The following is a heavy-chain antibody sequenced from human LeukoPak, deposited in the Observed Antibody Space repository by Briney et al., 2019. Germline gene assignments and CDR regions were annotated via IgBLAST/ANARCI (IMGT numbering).Heavy chain of an antibody. J-gene: IGHJ4*02. CDR1: GFTFSSYA. Sequence: GGSLRLSCAASGFTFSSYAMSWVRQAPGKGLEWVPAISGSGGSTYYADSVKGRFTISRDNSKNTLYLQMNSLRAEDTAVYYCAKDLYYYDSSGYYPFDYWGQGTLVTVSS. CDR3: AKDLYYYDSSGYYPFDY. CDR2: ISGSGGST. D-gene: IGHD3-22*01. V-gene: IGHV3-23*01.